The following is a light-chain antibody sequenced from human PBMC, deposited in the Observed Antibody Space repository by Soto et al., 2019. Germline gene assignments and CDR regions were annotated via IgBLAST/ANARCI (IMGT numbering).Light chain of an antibody. CDR3: SSYTSSSSNFV. CDR2: EVN. CDR1: SSDVGGYKF. J-gene: IGLJ1*01. Sequence: QSALTQPASVSASPGQSITISCTGTSSDVGGYKFVSWYQHHPGKAPKLMIYEVNNRPSGVSNRFSGSKSGNTASLTISGLQPEDEADYYCSSYTSSSSNFVFGSGTKVTVL. V-gene: IGLV2-14*01.